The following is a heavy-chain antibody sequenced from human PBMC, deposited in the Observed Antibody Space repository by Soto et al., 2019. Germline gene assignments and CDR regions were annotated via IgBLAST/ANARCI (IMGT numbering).Heavy chain of an antibody. J-gene: IGHJ4*02. V-gene: IGHV3-72*01. D-gene: IGHD3-22*01. CDR3: AREGSSSGPDYEY. CDR2: TRNKANSYTT. Sequence: VRQAPGKGLEWVGRTRNKANSYTTDYAAFVKGRFTISRDDSKNLIYLQMNSLKTEDTAVYYCAREGSSSGPDYEYWGQGTLVTVSS.